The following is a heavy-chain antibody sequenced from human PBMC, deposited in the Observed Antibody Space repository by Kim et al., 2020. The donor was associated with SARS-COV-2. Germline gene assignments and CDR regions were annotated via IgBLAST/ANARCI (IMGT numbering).Heavy chain of an antibody. D-gene: IGHD3-10*01. Sequence: VKGRFTISRDNSENTLYLQMNSLRAEDTAVYYWAKGGNDYYGSGSYYGGYWGQGTLVTVSS. J-gene: IGHJ4*02. V-gene: IGHV3-23*01. CDR3: AKGGNDYYGSGSYYGGY.